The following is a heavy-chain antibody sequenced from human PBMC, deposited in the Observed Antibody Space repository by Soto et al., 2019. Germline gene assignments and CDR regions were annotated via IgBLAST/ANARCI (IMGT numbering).Heavy chain of an antibody. D-gene: IGHD3-22*01. CDR1: GFTFSSFG. J-gene: IGHJ4*02. Sequence: QVQLVESGGGVVQPGRSLRLSCAASGFTFSSFGMHWVRQAPGKWLEWVAHISYDGSNEHSADSVKGRFTISRDHSEDTLDLQMNSLIVEDTAVYFCAKATYYHDSSGYYIFEFWGQGTLVTVSS. V-gene: IGHV3-30*18. CDR2: ISYDGSNE. CDR3: AKATYYHDSSGYYIFEF.